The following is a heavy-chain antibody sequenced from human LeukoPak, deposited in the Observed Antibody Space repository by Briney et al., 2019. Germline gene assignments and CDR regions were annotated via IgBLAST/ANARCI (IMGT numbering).Heavy chain of an antibody. CDR3: ARDITDGSGSYYRSTPFDY. CDR1: GFTFSSYW. CDR2: IKQDGSEK. D-gene: IGHD3-10*01. V-gene: IGHV3-7*01. Sequence: GGSLRLSCAASGFTFSSYWMSWVRQAPGKGLERVANIKQDGSEKYYVDSVKGRFTISRDNAKNSLYLQMNSLRAEDTAVYYCARDITDGSGSYYRSTPFDYWGQGTLVTVSS. J-gene: IGHJ4*02.